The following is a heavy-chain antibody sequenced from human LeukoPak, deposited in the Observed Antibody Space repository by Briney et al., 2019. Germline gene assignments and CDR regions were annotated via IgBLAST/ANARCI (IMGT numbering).Heavy chain of an antibody. D-gene: IGHD6-6*01. J-gene: IGHJ4*02. CDR1: GYTFTSYY. CDR2: IDPSGGST. Sequence: GASVKVSCKASGYTFTSYYMHWVRQAPGQGLEWMGIIDPSGGSTTYAQKFQGRVTMTRDTSTRAVYMELSSLRSEDTAVYYCASDSSSSRWNLPDYWGQGTLVTVSS. V-gene: IGHV1-46*01. CDR3: ASDSSSSRWNLPDY.